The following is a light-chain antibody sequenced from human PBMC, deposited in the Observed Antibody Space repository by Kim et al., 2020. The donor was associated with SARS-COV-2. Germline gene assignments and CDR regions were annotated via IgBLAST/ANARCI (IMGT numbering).Light chain of an antibody. V-gene: IGLV2-11*03. CDR1: KRDVGGYNY. Sequence: GQSVTISCTGNKRDVGGYNYVSWYQQHPDKGPKLLIYDVTTRPSGVPDRFSGSKSGNTASLTISGLQAEDESDYYCCSYTGRYSWVFGGGTQLTVL. J-gene: IGLJ3*02. CDR2: DVT. CDR3: CSYTGRYSWV.